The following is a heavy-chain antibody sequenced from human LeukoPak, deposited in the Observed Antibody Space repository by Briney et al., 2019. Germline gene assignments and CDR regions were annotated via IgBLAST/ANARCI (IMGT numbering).Heavy chain of an antibody. CDR3: ARRRGVGATRFSWFDP. CDR1: GGSFSGYY. D-gene: IGHD1-26*01. Sequence: SETLSLTCAVYGGSFSGYYWSWIRQPPGKGLEWIGEINRSGSTNYNPSLKSRVTISVDTSKNQFSLKLSSVTAADTAVYYCARRRGVGATRFSWFDPWGQGTLVTVSS. CDR2: INRSGST. J-gene: IGHJ5*02. V-gene: IGHV4-34*01.